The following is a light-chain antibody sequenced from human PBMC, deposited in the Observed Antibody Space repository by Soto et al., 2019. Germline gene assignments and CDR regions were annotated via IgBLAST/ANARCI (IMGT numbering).Light chain of an antibody. CDR1: QSVSSNY. V-gene: IGKV3-20*01. CDR3: QQYCYSPST. CDR2: GAS. J-gene: IGKJ3*01. Sequence: EIVLTQSPGTLSLSPGERATLSCRASQSVSSNYLAWYQQKPGQAPRLLIYGASSRATGIPDRFRGSGSVTDFTLTISRLEPEDFAVYYCQQYCYSPSTFGPGTKVDSK.